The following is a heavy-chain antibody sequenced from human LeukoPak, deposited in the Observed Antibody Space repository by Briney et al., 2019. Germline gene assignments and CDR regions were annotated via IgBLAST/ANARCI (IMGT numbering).Heavy chain of an antibody. CDR1: GFTFSSYA. J-gene: IGHJ4*02. CDR2: ISGSGGST. D-gene: IGHD3-22*01. CDR3: AKLSILYYYDSSPSDY. Sequence: GGSLRLSCAASGFTFSSYAMSWVRQAPGKGLEWVSAISGSGGSTYYADSVKGRSTISRDNSKNTLYLQMNSLRAEDTAVYYCAKLSILYYYDSSPSDYWGQGTLVTVSS. V-gene: IGHV3-23*01.